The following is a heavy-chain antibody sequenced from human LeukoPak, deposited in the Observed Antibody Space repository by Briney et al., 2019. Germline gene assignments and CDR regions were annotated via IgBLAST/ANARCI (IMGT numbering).Heavy chain of an antibody. Sequence: KPSETLSLTCTVSGGSISSYYWSWIRQPPGKGLEWIGYIYYSGSTNYNPSLKSRVTISVDTSKNQFSLKLSSVTAADTAVYYCAREDSSSWNNWFDPWGQGTLVTVSS. J-gene: IGHJ5*02. D-gene: IGHD6-13*01. CDR1: GGSISSYY. V-gene: IGHV4-59*01. CDR2: IYYSGST. CDR3: AREDSSSWNNWFDP.